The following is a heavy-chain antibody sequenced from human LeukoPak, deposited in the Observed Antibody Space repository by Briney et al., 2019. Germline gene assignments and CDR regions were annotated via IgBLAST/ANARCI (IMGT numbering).Heavy chain of an antibody. V-gene: IGHV4-59*08. CDR3: ARMYYYDGSRLDY. CDR2: IYNSGGT. CDR1: GASISSYY. J-gene: IGHJ4*02. D-gene: IGHD3-22*01. Sequence: SETLSLTCSVSGASISSYYWSWVQQPPGKGLEWIGYIYNSGGTNYNPSLRSRLTISVDTSKNQFSLKLSSVTAADTAVYYCARMYYYDGSRLDYWGQGTLVTVSS.